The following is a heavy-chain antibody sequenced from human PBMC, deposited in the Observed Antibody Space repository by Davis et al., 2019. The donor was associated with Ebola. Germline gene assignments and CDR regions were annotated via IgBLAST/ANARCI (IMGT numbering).Heavy chain of an antibody. V-gene: IGHV3-48*02. D-gene: IGHD2-15*01. CDR1: GFTFSSYS. J-gene: IGHJ4*02. CDR3: ARERRCSGGSCYPRSYFDY. CDR2: ISSSSSTI. Sequence: GGSLRLSCAASGFTFSSYSMNWVRQAPGKGLEWVSYISSSSSTIYYADSVKGRFTISRDNAKNSLYLQMNSLRDEDTAVYYCARERRCSGGSCYPRSYFDYWGQGTLVTVSS.